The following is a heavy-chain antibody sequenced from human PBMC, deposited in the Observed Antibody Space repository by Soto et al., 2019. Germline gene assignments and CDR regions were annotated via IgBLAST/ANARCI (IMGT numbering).Heavy chain of an antibody. D-gene: IGHD3-22*01. V-gene: IGHV4-38-2*02. CDR2: IYHSGST. CDR1: GYSISSGYY. CDR3: ASLPREDYYDSSGYYRD. J-gene: IGHJ4*02. Sequence: SETLSLTCTVSGYSISSGYYWGWIRQPPGKGLEWIGSIYHSGSTYYNPSLKSRVTISVDTSKNQFSLKLSSVTAADTAVYYCASLPREDYYDSSGYYRDWGQGTLVTVSS.